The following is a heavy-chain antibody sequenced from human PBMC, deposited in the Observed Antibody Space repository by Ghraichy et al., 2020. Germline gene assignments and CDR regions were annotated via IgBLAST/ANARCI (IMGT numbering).Heavy chain of an antibody. CDR3: AKERDTSGYYSFRGDYYGMDV. D-gene: IGHD3-22*01. V-gene: IGHV3-30*18. Sequence: SCAASGFTFSKYGMHWVRQAPGKGLEWVAVISYDGSYKKYAESGRFTISRDNSKNTLYLQMNSLRAEDTAVYYCAKERDTSGYYSFRGDYYGMDVWGQGTTVTVSS. J-gene: IGHJ6*02. CDR1: GFTFSKYG. CDR2: ISYDGSYK.